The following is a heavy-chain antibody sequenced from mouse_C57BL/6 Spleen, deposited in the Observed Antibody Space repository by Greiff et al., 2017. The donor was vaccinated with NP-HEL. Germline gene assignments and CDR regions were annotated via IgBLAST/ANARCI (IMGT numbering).Heavy chain of an antibody. D-gene: IGHD3-2*02. Sequence: ESGPGLVKPSQSLSLTCSVTGYSITSGYYWNWIRQFPGNKLEWMGYISYDGSNNYNPSLKNRISITRDTSKNQFFLKLNSVTTEDTATYYCASTAQAWFAYWGQGTLVTVSA. CDR1: GYSITSGYY. J-gene: IGHJ3*01. V-gene: IGHV3-6*01. CDR2: ISYDGSN. CDR3: ASTAQAWFAY.